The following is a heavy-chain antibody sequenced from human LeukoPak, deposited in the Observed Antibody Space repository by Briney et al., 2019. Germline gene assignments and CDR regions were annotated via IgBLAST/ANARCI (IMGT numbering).Heavy chain of an antibody. V-gene: IGHV3-30-3*01. J-gene: IGHJ6*02. D-gene: IGHD3-9*01. CDR1: GFTFSSYA. CDR3: ARDYDILTGYPYYGMDV. Sequence: GGSLRLSCAASGFTFSSYAMHWVRQAPGKGLEWVAVISYDGSNKYYADSVKGRFTISRDNSKNTLYLQMNSLRAEDTAVYYCARDYDILTGYPYYGMDVWGQGTTVTVSS. CDR2: ISYDGSNK.